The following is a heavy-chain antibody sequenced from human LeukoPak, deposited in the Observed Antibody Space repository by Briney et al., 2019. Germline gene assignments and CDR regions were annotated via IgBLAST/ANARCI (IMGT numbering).Heavy chain of an antibody. J-gene: IGHJ4*02. Sequence: GASVKVSCKASGYTFTGYYMHWVRQAPGQGLEWMGWINPNSGGTNYAQKFQGRVTMTRDTSISTAYMELSRLRSDDTAVYYCASGESEQEPAVIFDYWGQGTLVTVSS. D-gene: IGHD1-14*01. CDR2: INPNSGGT. CDR1: GYTFTGYY. CDR3: ASGESEQEPAVIFDY. V-gene: IGHV1-2*02.